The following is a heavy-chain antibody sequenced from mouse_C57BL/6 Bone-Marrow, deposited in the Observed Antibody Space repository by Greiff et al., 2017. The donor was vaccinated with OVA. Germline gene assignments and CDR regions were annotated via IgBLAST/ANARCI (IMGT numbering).Heavy chain of an antibody. Sequence: QVQLKESGAELVKPGASVKVSCKASGYAFTNYLIEWVKQRPGQGLEWIGVINPGSGGTNYNEKFKGKATLTADKSSSTAYMQLSSLTSEDSAVYFCARSWDYSNYFDYWGQGTTLTVSS. V-gene: IGHV1-54*01. J-gene: IGHJ2*01. CDR3: ARSWDYSNYFDY. CDR1: GYAFTNYL. CDR2: INPGSGGT. D-gene: IGHD2-5*01.